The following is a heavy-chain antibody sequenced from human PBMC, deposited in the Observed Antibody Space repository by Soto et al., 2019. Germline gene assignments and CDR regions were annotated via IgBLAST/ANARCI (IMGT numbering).Heavy chain of an antibody. Sequence: EVQLVESGGGLVQPGGSLRLSCEASGFTFSSRWMTWVRQGPGKGLEWVANIKQDENGKDYVDSVKGRFTISRDNAKNSLYLQMNSLRAEDTAVYYCATHDGPVPAGLVLDFWGQGTLVTVSS. J-gene: IGHJ4*02. CDR2: IKQDENGK. CDR1: GFTFSSRW. V-gene: IGHV3-7*02. CDR3: ATHDGPVPAGLVLDF. D-gene: IGHD2-2*01.